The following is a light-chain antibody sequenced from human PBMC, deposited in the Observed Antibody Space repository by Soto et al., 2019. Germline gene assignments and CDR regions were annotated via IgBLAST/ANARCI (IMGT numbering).Light chain of an antibody. Sequence: QSALGQPASVSGSPGQSITISCTWTSSDVGGYNYVSWYQQHPGKAPKLMIYEVSNRPSGVSIRFSGSKSGNTASLTISGLQAEDEADYYCSSYTSSTSLDVFGTGTKVTVL. V-gene: IGLV2-14*01. CDR3: SSYTSSTSLDV. CDR1: SSDVGGYNY. J-gene: IGLJ1*01. CDR2: EVS.